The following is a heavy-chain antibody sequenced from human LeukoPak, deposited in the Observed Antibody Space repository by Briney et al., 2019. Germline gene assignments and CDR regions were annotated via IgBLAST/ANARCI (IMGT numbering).Heavy chain of an antibody. V-gene: IGHV3-23*01. Sequence: GGSLRLSCAASGFTFSSSAMSWVRQAPGKGLEWVAAISDTGRLSYCADSVNGRFTISRDNSKNTLSLQMNSLRAADTAVYYCARFVVVTAVSSGYYFDYWGQGTLVTVSS. J-gene: IGHJ4*02. CDR1: GFTFSSSA. CDR2: ISDTGRLS. CDR3: ARFVVVTAVSSGYYFDY. D-gene: IGHD3-3*01.